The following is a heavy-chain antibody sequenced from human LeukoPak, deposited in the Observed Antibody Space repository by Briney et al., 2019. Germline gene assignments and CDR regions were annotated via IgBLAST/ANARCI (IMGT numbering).Heavy chain of an antibody. V-gene: IGHV4-39*01. CDR1: GGSISSSSYY. J-gene: IGHJ4*02. D-gene: IGHD2-15*01. Sequence: PSETLSLTCTVSGGSISSSSYYWGCVRQPQGKGLEWNGSIFYRQNTYSNPTLKISLTISVDTTKNQFFLKLMSVAAADMAEYSCTRHRTVEKFYCSGVSCDPMPHGGFDNWGQGTLVTVSS. CDR2: IFYRQNT. CDR3: TRHRTVEKFYCSGVSCDPMPHGGFDN.